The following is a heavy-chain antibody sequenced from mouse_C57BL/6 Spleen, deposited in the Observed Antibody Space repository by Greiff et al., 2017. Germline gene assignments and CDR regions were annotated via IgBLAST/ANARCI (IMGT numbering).Heavy chain of an antibody. CDR3: ARDPGDWYFDV. CDR2: INPSNGGT. J-gene: IGHJ1*03. CDR1: GYTFTSYW. Sequence: QVQLKQSGTELVKPGASVKLSCKASGYTFTSYWMHWVKQWPGQGLEWIGNINPSNGGTNYNEKFKSKATLTVDKSSSTAYMQLSSLTSEDSAVYYCARDPGDWYFDVWGTGTTVTVSS. V-gene: IGHV1-53*01.